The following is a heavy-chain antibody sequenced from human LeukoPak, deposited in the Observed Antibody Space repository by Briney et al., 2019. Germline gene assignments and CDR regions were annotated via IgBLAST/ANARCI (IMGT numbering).Heavy chain of an antibody. J-gene: IGHJ4*02. CDR3: AKPLDYGDYPH. CDR1: GFTFSSSV. D-gene: IGHD4-17*01. Sequence: PGGSLRLSCAASGFTFSSSVMRWVRQAPGKGLEWVSAISGSGGSTYYADSVKGRFTISRDNSKNTLYLQMNSLRAEDTAVYYCAKPLDYGDYPHWGQGTLVTVSS. CDR2: ISGSGGST. V-gene: IGHV3-23*01.